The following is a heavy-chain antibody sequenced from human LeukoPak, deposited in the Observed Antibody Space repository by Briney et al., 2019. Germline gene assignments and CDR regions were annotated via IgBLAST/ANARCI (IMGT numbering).Heavy chain of an antibody. V-gene: IGHV4-59*11. CDR3: ARVRIMVRGGGMDV. J-gene: IGHJ6*04. Sequence: SETLSLTCSVSGGSIRSHYWSWIRQPPGTGLDWIGYIHYSWSTNYNPSLTNRVTISVDTSNSQFSLKLISVTAADTAVYYCARVRIMVRGGGMDVWGKGTTVTVST. CDR2: IHYSWST. D-gene: IGHD3-10*01. CDR1: GGSIRSHY.